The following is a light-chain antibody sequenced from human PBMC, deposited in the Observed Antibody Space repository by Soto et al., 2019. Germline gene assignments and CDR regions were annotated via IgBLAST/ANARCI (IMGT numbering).Light chain of an antibody. CDR2: DAY. CDR3: QQSYSSPPWT. CDR1: QSFRGL. Sequence: VLTQSPGTLSLSPREREKRYCRASQSFRGLLAWYQQKPGQAPRLLIYDAYNRATGIPPRFSGSGSGTDFTLTISRLEPEDIATYFCQQSYSSPPWTFAQRT. J-gene: IGKJ1*01. V-gene: IGKV3-11*01.